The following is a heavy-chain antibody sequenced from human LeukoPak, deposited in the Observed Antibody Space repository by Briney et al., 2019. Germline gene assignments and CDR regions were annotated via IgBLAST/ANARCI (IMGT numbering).Heavy chain of an antibody. J-gene: IGHJ4*02. V-gene: IGHV3-23*01. Sequence: GGSLRLSCAASGFTFSSYGMHWVRQAPGKGLEWVSTISGSGSSTYYADSVKGRFTISRDNSKNTLYLQMNSLRAEDTAVYFCAKDPGQIRSFDYWGQGTLVTVSS. CDR2: ISGSGSST. CDR1: GFTFSSYG. D-gene: IGHD1-14*01. CDR3: AKDPGQIRSFDY.